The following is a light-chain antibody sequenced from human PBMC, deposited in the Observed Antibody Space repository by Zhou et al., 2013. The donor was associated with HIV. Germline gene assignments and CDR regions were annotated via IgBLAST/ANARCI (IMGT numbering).Light chain of an antibody. V-gene: IGKV3-20*01. CDR3: LFYVPSRPLT. CDR2: GAS. Sequence: EIVLTQSPDTLSLSPGERATLSCRASQSVSSSYLAWYQQKPGQAPRLLIYGASSRATGIPDRFSGSGSGTDFTLTISRLEPEDFAVYYCLFYVPSRPLTFGQGTILEIK. CDR1: QSVSSSY. J-gene: IGKJ1*01.